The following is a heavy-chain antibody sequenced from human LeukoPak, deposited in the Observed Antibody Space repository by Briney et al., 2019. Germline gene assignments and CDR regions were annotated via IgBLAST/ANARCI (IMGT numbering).Heavy chain of an antibody. CDR1: GFTFSSYV. CDR3: AKVQHADFNMNFDS. Sequence: QPGGSLRLSCAASGFTFSSYVMNWLRQAPGEGLEWVSSISASDDRTFYADSVKGRFTISRDNSTNTVYLQMNSLRAGDTAVYYCAKVQHADFNMNFDSWGQGTLVTVSS. V-gene: IGHV3-23*01. CDR2: ISASDDRT. D-gene: IGHD2-21*01. J-gene: IGHJ4*02.